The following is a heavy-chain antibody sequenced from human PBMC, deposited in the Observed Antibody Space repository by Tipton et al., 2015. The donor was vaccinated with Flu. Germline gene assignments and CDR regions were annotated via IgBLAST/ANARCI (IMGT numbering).Heavy chain of an antibody. D-gene: IGHD4-11*01. CDR3: ARGDSNYGTGEYYFDY. CDR1: GGSISSDGYY. Sequence: LRLSCTVSGGSISSDGYYWSWIRQHPGKGLEWIGYIYYSGSTYYNPSLKSRVTISVDTSKNQFSLKLSSVTAADTAVYYCARGDSNYGTGEYYFDYWGQGTLVTVSS. V-gene: IGHV4-31*03. J-gene: IGHJ4*02. CDR2: IYYSGST.